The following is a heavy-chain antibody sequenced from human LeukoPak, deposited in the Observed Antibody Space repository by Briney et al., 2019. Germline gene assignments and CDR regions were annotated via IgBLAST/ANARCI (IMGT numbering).Heavy chain of an antibody. V-gene: IGHV4-59*08. D-gene: IGHD3-10*01. CDR1: GGSISSYY. J-gene: IGHJ4*02. CDR3: AKHYMGSSYNHGLDC. Sequence: SETLSLTCTVSGGSISSYYWSWIRQSPGKGLECIGYIHYTGSTNYNPSLKSRVTISVETSKNQFSLKLSSVTAADTALYYCAKHYMGSSYNHGLDCWGQGTLVTVSS. CDR2: IHYTGST.